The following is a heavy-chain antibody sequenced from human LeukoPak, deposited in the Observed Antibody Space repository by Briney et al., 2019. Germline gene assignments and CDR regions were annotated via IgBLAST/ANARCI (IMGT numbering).Heavy chain of an antibody. CDR1: GGSISSSSYY. CDR2: IYYSGST. V-gene: IGHV4-39*01. Sequence: SETLSLTCTVPGGSISSSSYYWGWIRQPPGKGLEWIGSIYYSGSTYYNPSLKSRVTISVDTSKNQFSLKLSSVTAADTAVYYCARHDRGLKGWFDPWGQGTLVTVSS. D-gene: IGHD1-26*01. CDR3: ARHDRGLKGWFDP. J-gene: IGHJ5*02.